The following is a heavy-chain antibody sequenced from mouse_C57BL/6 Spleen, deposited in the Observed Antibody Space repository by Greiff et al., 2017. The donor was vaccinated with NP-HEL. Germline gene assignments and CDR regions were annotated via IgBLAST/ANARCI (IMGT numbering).Heavy chain of an antibody. D-gene: IGHD1-1*01. Sequence: VQLQQSGPELVKPGASVKISCKASGYTFTDYYMNWVKQSHGKSLEWIGDINPNNGGTSYNQKFKGKATLTVDKSSSTAYMELRSLTSEDSAVYYCARGNYGSSYHPYYFDYWGQGTTLTVSS. CDR2: INPNNGGT. CDR1: GYTFTDYY. V-gene: IGHV1-26*01. CDR3: ARGNYGSSYHPYYFDY. J-gene: IGHJ2*01.